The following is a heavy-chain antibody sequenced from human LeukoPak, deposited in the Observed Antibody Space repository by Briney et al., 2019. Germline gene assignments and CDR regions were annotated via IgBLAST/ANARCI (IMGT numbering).Heavy chain of an antibody. J-gene: IGHJ6*02. V-gene: IGHV4-34*01. CDR1: GGSFSGYY. Sequence: PSETLSLTCAVYGGSFSGYYWSWIRQPPGKGLEWIGEINHSGSTNYNPSLKSRVTISVDTSKNQFSLKLSSVTAADTAVYYCARGARRYCSGGSCYRLAYGMDVWGQGTTVTVSS. CDR3: ARGARRYCSGGSCYRLAYGMDV. CDR2: INHSGST. D-gene: IGHD2-15*01.